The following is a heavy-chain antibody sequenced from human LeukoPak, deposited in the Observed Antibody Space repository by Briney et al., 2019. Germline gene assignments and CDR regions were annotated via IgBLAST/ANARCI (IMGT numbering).Heavy chain of an antibody. CDR1: GFTFRTYA. D-gene: IGHD2-8*02. CDR2: ISGSDPGT. V-gene: IGHV3-23*01. J-gene: IGHJ6*03. Sequence: GGSLRLSCVASGFTFRTYAMSWVRQTPWMGLEWVSAISGSDPGTYHADSVKGRFTISRDNSKNTLYLQMNNLRAEDTAICFCAKAPLGSCTGARCYSLDAWGKGTTVSVSS. CDR3: AKAPLGSCTGARCYSLDA.